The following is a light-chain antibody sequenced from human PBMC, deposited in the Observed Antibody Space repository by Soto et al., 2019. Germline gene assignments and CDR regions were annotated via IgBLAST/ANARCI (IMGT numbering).Light chain of an antibody. CDR2: GAS. V-gene: IGKV3-15*01. CDR1: QSVSSN. J-gene: IGKJ2*01. CDR3: PQYNSWPPYT. Sequence: EIVMTQSPATLSVSPGERATLSCRASQSVSSNLAWYQQKPGQAPRLLIYGASTRATGIPARFSGSGSGTDFTLTISSLQSEDFAVYYCPQYNSWPPYTFGQGTKLEIK.